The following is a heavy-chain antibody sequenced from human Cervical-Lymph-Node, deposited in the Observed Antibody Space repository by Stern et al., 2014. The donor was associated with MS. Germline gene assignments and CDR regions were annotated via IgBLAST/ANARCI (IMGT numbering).Heavy chain of an antibody. CDR2: ISSSSSTI. J-gene: IGHJ4*02. CDR3: ARDSGSGMLYYFDF. Sequence: EVQLVESGGGLVQPGGSLRLSCAVSGFTSNTYSLNWVRQAPGKGLEWGSYISSSSSTIHYADSVKGRFTISRDNAKNSLYLQMNSLRAEDTAVYYCARDSGSGMLYYFDFWGQGSLVAVSS. D-gene: IGHD2-15*01. V-gene: IGHV3-48*01. CDR1: GFTSNTYS.